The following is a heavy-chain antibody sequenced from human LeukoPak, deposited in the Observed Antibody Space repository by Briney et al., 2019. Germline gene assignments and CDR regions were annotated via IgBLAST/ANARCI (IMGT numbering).Heavy chain of an antibody. J-gene: IGHJ4*02. Sequence: GASVKVSCKASGYTFTSYDINWVRQATGQGLEWMGWMNPNSGNTGYAQKFQGRVTMTRNTSISTAYMELSSLRSEDTAVYYCARGRSSSSSSPFDYWGQGTLVTVSS. D-gene: IGHD6-13*01. CDR3: ARGRSSSSSSPFDY. V-gene: IGHV1-8*01. CDR2: MNPNSGNT. CDR1: GYTFTSYD.